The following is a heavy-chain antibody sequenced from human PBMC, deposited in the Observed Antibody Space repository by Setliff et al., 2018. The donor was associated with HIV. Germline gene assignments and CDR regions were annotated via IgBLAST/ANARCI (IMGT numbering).Heavy chain of an antibody. CDR2: ISAYNGNT. J-gene: IGHJ4*02. CDR3: ARVRTYSDFYYPAPIPSYYFDF. CDR1: GYTFTGYY. Sequence: ASVKVSCKASGYTFTGYYLHWVRQAPGQGLEWMGWISAYNGNTNYAQELQGRVTMTTDTSTSAAYLELRSLRSDDTAIYYCARVRTYSDFYYPAPIPSYYFDFWGQGTLVTVSS. V-gene: IGHV1-18*04. D-gene: IGHD1-26*01.